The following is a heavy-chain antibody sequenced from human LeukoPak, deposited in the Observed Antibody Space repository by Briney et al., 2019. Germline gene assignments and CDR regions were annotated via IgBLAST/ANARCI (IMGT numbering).Heavy chain of an antibody. CDR1: GFTFSSYG. V-gene: IGHV3-30*02. CDR3: AKDQIVIAVAENWFDP. CDR2: IRYDGSNK. Sequence: GGSLRLSCAASGFTFSSYGMHWVRQAPGKGLEWVAFIRYDGSNKYYADSVKGRFTISRDNSKNTLYLQMNSLRAEDTAVYYCAKDQIVIAVAENWFDPWGQGALVTVSS. D-gene: IGHD6-19*01. J-gene: IGHJ5*02.